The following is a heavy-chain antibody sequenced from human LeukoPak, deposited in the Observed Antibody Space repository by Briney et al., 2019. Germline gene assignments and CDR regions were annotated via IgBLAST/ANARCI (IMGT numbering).Heavy chain of an antibody. D-gene: IGHD3-9*01. Sequence: PGGSLRLSCAASGFTFSSYGMHWVRQAPGKGLEWVAVIWYDGSNKFYADSVKGRFTISRDNSKNTLYLQMNSLTAEDTAVYYCAKGFLTGYLYNFDYWGQGTLVTVSS. J-gene: IGHJ4*02. CDR3: AKGFLTGYLYNFDY. V-gene: IGHV3-33*06. CDR2: IWYDGSNK. CDR1: GFTFSSYG.